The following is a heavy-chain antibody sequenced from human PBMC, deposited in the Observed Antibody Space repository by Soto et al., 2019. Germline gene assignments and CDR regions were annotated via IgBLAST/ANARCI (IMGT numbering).Heavy chain of an antibody. Sequence: SETLCLTCTVSGGSISSYCWRWIRQPPGKGLEWIGYIYYSGSTNYNPSLKSRVTISVDTSKNQFSLKLSSVTAADTAVYYCARVWFGELRDYYYYYYMAVRGKGTTVTVSS. D-gene: IGHD3-10*01. CDR2: IYYSGST. J-gene: IGHJ6*03. CDR1: GGSISSYC. V-gene: IGHV4-59*01. CDR3: ARVWFGELRDYYYYYYMAV.